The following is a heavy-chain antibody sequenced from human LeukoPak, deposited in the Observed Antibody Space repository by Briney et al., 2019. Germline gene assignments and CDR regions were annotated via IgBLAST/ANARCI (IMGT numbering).Heavy chain of an antibody. Sequence: GGSLRLSCSASGFIFTDYYMSWIRQAPGKGLEWVSYISPSGTVIYNGDSVKGRFTISRDNAKKSLYLQMNSLRAEDTAVYYCARDYADYVGYFFFDYWGQGTLVTVSS. V-gene: IGHV3-11*01. CDR3: ARDYADYVGYFFFDY. D-gene: IGHD4-17*01. CDR2: ISPSGTVI. J-gene: IGHJ4*02. CDR1: GFIFTDYY.